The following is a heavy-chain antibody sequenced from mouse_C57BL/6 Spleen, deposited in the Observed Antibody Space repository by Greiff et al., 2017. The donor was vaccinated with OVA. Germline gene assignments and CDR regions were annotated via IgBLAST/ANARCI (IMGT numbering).Heavy chain of an antibody. CDR2: ISDGGSYT. CDR1: GFTFSSYA. CDR3: ARERIYYYGSSLFDY. V-gene: IGHV5-4*01. Sequence: EVMLVESGGGLVKPGGSLKLSCAASGFTFSSYAMSWVRQTPEKRLEWVATISDGGSYTYYPDNVKGRFTISRDNAKNNLYLQMSHLKSEDTAMYYCARERIYYYGSSLFDYWGQGTTLTVSS. D-gene: IGHD1-1*01. J-gene: IGHJ2*01.